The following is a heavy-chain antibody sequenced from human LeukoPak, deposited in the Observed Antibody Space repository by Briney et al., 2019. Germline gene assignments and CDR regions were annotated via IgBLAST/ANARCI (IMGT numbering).Heavy chain of an antibody. CDR2: ISAYNGNT. D-gene: IGHD6-6*01. CDR3: ARGRIAASGPFDY. CDR1: GGTFSSYA. V-gene: IGHV1-18*01. J-gene: IGHJ4*02. Sequence: ASVKVSCKASGGTFSSYAISWVRQAPGQGLEWMGWISAYNGNTNYAQKVQGRVTMTTDTSTTTAYMELRSLRSDDTAVYYCARGRIAASGPFDYWGQGTLVTVSS.